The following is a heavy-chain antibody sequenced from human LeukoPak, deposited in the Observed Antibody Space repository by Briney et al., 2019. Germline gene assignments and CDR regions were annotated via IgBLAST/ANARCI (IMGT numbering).Heavy chain of an antibody. J-gene: IGHJ3*02. CDR1: GFTFSSYA. D-gene: IGHD5-12*01. CDR2: ISSNGGST. Sequence: GGSLRLSCAASGFTFSSYAMHWVRQAPGKGLEYVSAISSNGGSTYYANSVKGRFTISRDNSKNTLYLQMGSLRAEDMAVYYCAREGGMRQWLRNAFDIWGQGTMVTVSS. V-gene: IGHV3-64*01. CDR3: AREGGMRQWLRNAFDI.